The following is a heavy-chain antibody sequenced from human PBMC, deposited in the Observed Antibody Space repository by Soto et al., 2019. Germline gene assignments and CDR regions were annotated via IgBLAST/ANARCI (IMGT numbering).Heavy chain of an antibody. D-gene: IGHD3-22*01. CDR2: ISYDGSNK. J-gene: IGHJ4*02. CDR1: GFTFSSYA. Sequence: GGSLRLSCAASGFTFSSYAMHWVRQAPGKGLEWVAVISYDGSNKYYADSVKGRFTISRDNSKNTLYLQMNSLRAEDTAVYYCARDGRMSRFTMIVVVTLGDFDYWGQGTLVTVS. CDR3: ARDGRMSRFTMIVVVTLGDFDY. V-gene: IGHV3-30-3*01.